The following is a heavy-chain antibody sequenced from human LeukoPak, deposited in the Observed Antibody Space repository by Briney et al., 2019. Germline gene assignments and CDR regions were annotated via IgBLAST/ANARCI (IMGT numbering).Heavy chain of an antibody. J-gene: IGHJ4*02. CDR1: GFTVSLNY. V-gene: IGHV3-53*01. Sequence: GGSLRLSCVASGFTVSLNYMSWVRQAPGKGLEWVSVLYSGGYTYYADSVKGRFTISRDNSKNTLYLQMNSLRAEDTAVYYCARFAYGDYVAFDYWGQGTLVAVSS. D-gene: IGHD4-17*01. CDR2: LYSGGYT. CDR3: ARFAYGDYVAFDY.